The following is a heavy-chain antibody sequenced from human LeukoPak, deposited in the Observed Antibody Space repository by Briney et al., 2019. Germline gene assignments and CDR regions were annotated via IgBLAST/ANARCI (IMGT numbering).Heavy chain of an antibody. CDR1: GFTFSSYG. CDR2: IRYDGSSK. J-gene: IGHJ4*02. CDR3: AKGGGMIRFDY. D-gene: IGHD2-15*01. Sequence: GGSLRLSCAASGFTFSSYGMHWVRQAPGKGLEWVAFIRYDGSSKYYADSVKGRFTISRDNSKNTLYLQMNSLRAEDTAVYYCAKGGGMIRFDYWGQGTLVTVSS. V-gene: IGHV3-30*02.